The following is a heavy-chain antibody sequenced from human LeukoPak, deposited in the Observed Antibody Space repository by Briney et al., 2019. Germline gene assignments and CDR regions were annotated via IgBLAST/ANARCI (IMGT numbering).Heavy chain of an antibody. CDR3: ARVRFGELAFDY. CDR1: GYTFTDYY. V-gene: IGHV1-2*06. CDR2: INPSSGGA. Sequence: ASVKVSCKASGYTFTDYYIHWVRQAPGHGLEWMGRINPSSGGANYAQKFQGRVTMTRDTSISTAYMELRRLRSDDAAVYYCARVRFGELAFDYWGQGTLVTVSS. J-gene: IGHJ4*02. D-gene: IGHD3-10*01.